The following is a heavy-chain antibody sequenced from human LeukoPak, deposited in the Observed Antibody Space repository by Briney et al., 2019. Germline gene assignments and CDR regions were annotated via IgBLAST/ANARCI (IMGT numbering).Heavy chain of an antibody. CDR2: IYTSGST. V-gene: IGHV4-61*02. CDR1: GGSISSGSYY. CDR3: ASESITIFGVVNAQYYYYYYMDV. D-gene: IGHD3-3*01. Sequence: SETLSLTCTVSGGSISSGSYYWSWIRQPAGKGLEWIGRIYTSGSTNYNPSLKSRVTISVDTSNNQFSLKLSSVTAADTAVYYCASESITIFGVVNAQYYYYYYMDVWGKGTTVTVSS. J-gene: IGHJ6*03.